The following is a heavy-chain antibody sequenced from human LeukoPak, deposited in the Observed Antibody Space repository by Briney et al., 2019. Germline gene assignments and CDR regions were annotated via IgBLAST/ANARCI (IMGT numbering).Heavy chain of an antibody. V-gene: IGHV1-18*01. J-gene: IGHJ4*02. D-gene: IGHD2-15*01. CDR2: ISAYTGYT. CDR1: GYTFTSYG. Sequence: GASLKVSCKASGYTFTSYGISWVRLTPGQGLEWMGFISAYTGYTNYAQKLQGRVTMTTDTSTSTAFMELRSLRSDDTAVYYCARAHGICSGGSCYPVDYWGQGTLVTVSS. CDR3: ARAHGICSGGSCYPVDY.